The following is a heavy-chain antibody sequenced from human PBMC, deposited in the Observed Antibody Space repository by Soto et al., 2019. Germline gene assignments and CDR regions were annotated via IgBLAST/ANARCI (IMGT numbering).Heavy chain of an antibody. D-gene: IGHD2-2*01. CDR2: ISGSGGST. V-gene: IGHV3-23*01. CDR1: GATVSRGDYF. CDR3: AKGAVPAAINWFDP. J-gene: IGHJ5*02. Sequence: ETLSLTCTVSGATVSRGDYFWTWIRQPPGKGLEWVSAISGSGGSTYYADSVKGRFTISRDNSKNTLYLQMNSLRAEDTAVYYCAKGAVPAAINWFDPWGQGTLVTVSS.